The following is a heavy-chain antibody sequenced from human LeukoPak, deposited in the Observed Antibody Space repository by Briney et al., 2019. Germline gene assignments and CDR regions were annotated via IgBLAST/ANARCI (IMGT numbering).Heavy chain of an antibody. V-gene: IGHV4-4*07. CDR3: AREGGSYSLPDY. J-gene: IGHJ4*02. CDR2: IYTGGST. CDR1: GGSISGYY. Sequence: SKTLSLTCTVSGGSISGYYWSWIRQPAGKGLEWIGRIYTGGSTNYNPSLKSRVTGSVDTSKNQFSLNLSSVTAADTAVYYCAREGGSYSLPDYWGQGTLVTVSS. D-gene: IGHD1-26*01.